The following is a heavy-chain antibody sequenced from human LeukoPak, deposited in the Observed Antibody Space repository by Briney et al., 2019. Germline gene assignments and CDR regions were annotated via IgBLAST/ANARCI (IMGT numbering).Heavy chain of an antibody. D-gene: IGHD2-2*01. J-gene: IGHJ4*02. CDR1: GFTFSSYD. CDR3: AKGGSRDIVVVPAAPIDY. V-gene: IGHV3-13*01. CDR2: IGTAGDT. Sequence: PGGSLRLSCAASGFTFSSYDMHWVRHATGKGLEWVSAIGTAGDTYYPGSVKSRFTISRDNSKNTLYLQMNSLRAEDTAVYYCAKGGSRDIVVVPAAPIDYWGQGTLVTVSS.